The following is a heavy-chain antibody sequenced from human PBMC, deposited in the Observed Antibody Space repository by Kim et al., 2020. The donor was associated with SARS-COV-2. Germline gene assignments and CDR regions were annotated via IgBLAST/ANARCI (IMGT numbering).Heavy chain of an antibody. CDR3: AKYKERIYPIFCAFDL. J-gene: IGHJ3*01. D-gene: IGHD2-15*01. V-gene: IGHV3-9*01. Sequence: ESVKGRFTIARDNAKNPLYLQMNSLSAEDTALYYCAKYKERIYPIFCAFDLWGPGTMVTVSS.